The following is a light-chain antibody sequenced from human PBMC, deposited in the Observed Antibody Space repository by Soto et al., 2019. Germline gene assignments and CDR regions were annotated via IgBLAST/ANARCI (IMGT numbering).Light chain of an antibody. CDR2: DVS. CDR3: SSSTTSSTSFVV. Sequence: QSVLTQPAAVSGSPGQSITISCTGTSSDVGGYNYVSWYQQHPGKAPKVIIYDVSNRPSGVSNRFSGSKSGNTASLTISGLQAEDEADYYCSSSTTSSTSFVVFGGGTKLTVL. V-gene: IGLV2-14*01. J-gene: IGLJ2*01. CDR1: SSDVGGYNY.